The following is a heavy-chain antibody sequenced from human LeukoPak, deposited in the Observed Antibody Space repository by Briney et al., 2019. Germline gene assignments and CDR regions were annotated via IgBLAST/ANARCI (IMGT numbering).Heavy chain of an antibody. CDR2: IWYDGTNK. D-gene: IGHD6-13*01. CDR3: ARDWAGGSTWAEIDY. Sequence: QPGGSLRLSCAASGFTFSNYGMHWVRQAPGKGLEWVAVIWYDGTNKYYADSVKGRFTISRDNSKNTLYLQMNSLRAEDTAVYYCARDWAGGSTWAEIDYWGQGTLVTVSS. CDR1: GFTFSNYG. J-gene: IGHJ4*02. V-gene: IGHV3-33*01.